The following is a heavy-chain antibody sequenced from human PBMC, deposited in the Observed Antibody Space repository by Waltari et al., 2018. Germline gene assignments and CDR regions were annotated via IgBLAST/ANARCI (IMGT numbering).Heavy chain of an antibody. D-gene: IGHD1-26*01. CDR3: ARDDLGIPTLGAFDI. CDR1: GYTFTSYG. J-gene: IGHJ3*02. CDR2: ISAYNGNT. V-gene: IGHV1-18*01. Sequence: QVQLVQSGAEVKKPGASVKVSCKASGYTFTSYGISWVRQAPGQGLEWMGWISAYNGNTNYAQKLQGRVTMTTDTSTRTAYMELRVLRSDATAYYYGARDDLGIPTLGAFDIWGQGTMVTVSS.